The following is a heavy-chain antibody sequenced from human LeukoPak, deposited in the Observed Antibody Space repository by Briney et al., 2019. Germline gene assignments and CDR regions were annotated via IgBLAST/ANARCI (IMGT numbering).Heavy chain of an antibody. J-gene: IGHJ4*02. D-gene: IGHD3-16*01. CDR2: IRGNGET. CDR3: AKASWVSSTDAVR. Sequence: GGALRLSCPGTGLSFSSFAMSGVGQGPARGLEGVSSIRGNGETFYEDSVKGRFTLSSDSSRNTVYFQLNNLRVEDTAIYYCAKASWVSSTDAVRWGQGTLVTVSS. V-gene: IGHV3-23*01. CDR1: GLSFSSFA.